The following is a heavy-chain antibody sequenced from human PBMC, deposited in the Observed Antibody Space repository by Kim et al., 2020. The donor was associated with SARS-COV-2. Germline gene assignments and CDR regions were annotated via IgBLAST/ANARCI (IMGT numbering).Heavy chain of an antibody. V-gene: IGHV1-24*01. CDR3: ATGPRITMVRGEYYFDY. CDR2: FDPEDGET. CDR1: GYTLTELS. D-gene: IGHD3-10*01. J-gene: IGHJ4*02. Sequence: ASVKVSCKVPGYTLTELSMHWVRQAPGKGLEWMGGFDPEDGETIYAQKFQGRVTMTEDTSTDTAYMELSSLRSEDTAVYYCATGPRITMVRGEYYFDYWGQGTLVTVSS.